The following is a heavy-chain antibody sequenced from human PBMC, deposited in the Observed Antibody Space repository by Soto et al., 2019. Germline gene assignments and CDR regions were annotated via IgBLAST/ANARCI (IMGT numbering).Heavy chain of an antibody. V-gene: IGHV2-5*02. J-gene: IGHJ4*02. Sequence: QITLTESGPTLVKPTQTLTLTCTVSGLSLSNGELGVAWIRQPPGKALEWLALIYGDDEKRYSPSLKTRLTITKDPSKSQVFLTLTNVDPVDTATYYCTHMEWFFFRESDRPDHWGQGTLVTVSS. CDR2: IYGDDEK. CDR3: THMEWFFFRESDRPDH. CDR1: GLSLSNGELG. D-gene: IGHD3-3*01.